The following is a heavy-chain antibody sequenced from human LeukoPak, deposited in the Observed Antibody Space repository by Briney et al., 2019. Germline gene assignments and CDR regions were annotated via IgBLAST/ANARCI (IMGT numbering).Heavy chain of an antibody. V-gene: IGHV4-4*07. CDR1: GGSISSYY. J-gene: IGHJ5*02. D-gene: IGHD6-13*01. CDR2: IYTSGST. CDR3: ARDPEQQLFDP. Sequence: SEPLSLPCTVSGGSISSYYWSWIRQPAGKGLEWIGRIYTSGSTNYNPSLKSRVTMSVDTSKNQFSLKVSSVTAADTAVYYCARDPEQQLFDPWGQETLVTVSS.